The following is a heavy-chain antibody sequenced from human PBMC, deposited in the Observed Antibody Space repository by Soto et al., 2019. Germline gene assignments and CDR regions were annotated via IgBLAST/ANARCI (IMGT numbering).Heavy chain of an antibody. Sequence: EVQLLESGGGLVQPGGSLRLSCAASGFTFSSYAMSWVRQAPGNGLEWVSASSGSGGRTYYADSVKGRFTISRDNSKHTLDLQMNSLRAEDTAVYYCAKGPEKILSYYYYGMDVWGQGTTVTVSS. V-gene: IGHV3-23*01. CDR3: AKGPEKILSYYYYGMDV. CDR2: SSGSGGRT. J-gene: IGHJ6*02. CDR1: GFTFSSYA.